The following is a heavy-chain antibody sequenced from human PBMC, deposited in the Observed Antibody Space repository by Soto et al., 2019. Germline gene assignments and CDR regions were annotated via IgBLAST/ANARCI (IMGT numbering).Heavy chain of an antibody. Sequence: PGGSLRLSCAASGFTFSSYAMSWVRQAPGKGLEWVSAISGSGGSTYYADSVKGRFTISRDNSKNTLYLQMTSRRAEDTAVYYCAKSLIRGVSEDYYFDYWRQGTLVTVS. CDR2: ISGSGGST. CDR1: GFTFSSYA. D-gene: IGHD2-8*01. J-gene: IGHJ4*02. V-gene: IGHV3-23*01. CDR3: AKSLIRGVSEDYYFDY.